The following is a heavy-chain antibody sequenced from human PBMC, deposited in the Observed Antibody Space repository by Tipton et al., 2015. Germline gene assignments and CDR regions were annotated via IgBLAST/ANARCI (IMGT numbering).Heavy chain of an antibody. CDR3: ARDRGYSYGGPYYYAMDV. CDR1: DGFISSHL. D-gene: IGHD5-18*01. V-gene: IGHV4-59*11. J-gene: IGHJ6*02. Sequence: TLSLTCSISDGFISSHLWSWIRQTPGKGLEWIGNIYYTGSTNYNPSLQSRVTMSIDTSKKQFSLNLTSVTAADTALYYCARDRGYSYGGPYYYAMDVWGQGTTATVSS. CDR2: IYYTGST.